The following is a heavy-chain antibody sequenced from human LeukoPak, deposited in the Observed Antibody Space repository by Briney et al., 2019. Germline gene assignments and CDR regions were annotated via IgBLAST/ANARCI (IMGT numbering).Heavy chain of an antibody. J-gene: IGHJ4*02. CDR3: ARGASYSSSQTFDY. D-gene: IGHD6-13*01. CDR2: IIPILGIA. Sequence: SVKVSCKASGGPFSSYTISWVRQAPGQGLEWMGRIIPILGIANYAQKFQGRVTITADKSTSTAYMELSSLRSEDTAVYYCARGASYSSSQTFDYWGQGTLVTVTS. CDR1: GGPFSSYT. V-gene: IGHV1-69*02.